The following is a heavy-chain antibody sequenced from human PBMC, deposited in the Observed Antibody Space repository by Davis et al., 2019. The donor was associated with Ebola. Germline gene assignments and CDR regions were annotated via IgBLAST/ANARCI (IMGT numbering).Heavy chain of an antibody. CDR2: ISYDGSNK. J-gene: IGHJ4*02. CDR1: GFTFSSYG. D-gene: IGHD6-19*01. Sequence: GESLKISCAASGFTFSSYGMHWVRRAPGKGLEWVAVISYDGSNKYYADSVKGRFTISRDNSKNTLYLQMNSLRAEDTAVYYCAKDFTGGGSGGYWGQGTLVTVSS. V-gene: IGHV3-30*18. CDR3: AKDFTGGGSGGY.